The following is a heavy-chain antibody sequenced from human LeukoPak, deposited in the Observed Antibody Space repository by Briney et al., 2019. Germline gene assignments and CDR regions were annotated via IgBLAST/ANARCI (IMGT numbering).Heavy chain of an antibody. V-gene: IGHV1-69*13. Sequence: SVKVSCKASGGTFSSYAISWVRQAPGQGLEWMGGIIPIFGTANYAQKFQGRVTITADESTSTAYMELSSLRSEDTAVYYCARSPGYDILTGYFSYFDYWGQGTLVTVSS. CDR3: ARSPGYDILTGYFSYFDY. CDR2: IIPIFGTA. J-gene: IGHJ4*02. D-gene: IGHD3-9*01. CDR1: GGTFSSYA.